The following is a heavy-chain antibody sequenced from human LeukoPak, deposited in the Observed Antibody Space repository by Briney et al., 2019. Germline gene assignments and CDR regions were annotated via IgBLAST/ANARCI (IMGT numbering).Heavy chain of an antibody. V-gene: IGHV3-23*01. Sequence: GGSLRLSCAASGFTFSSYAMSWVRQAPGKGLEWVSAISGSGGSTYYADSVKGRFTTSRDNSKNTLYLQMNSLRAEDTAVYYCAKSQDIVVVVAATQYSSGWCFDYWGQGTLVTISS. D-gene: IGHD2-15*01. CDR3: AKSQDIVVVVAATQYSSGWCFDY. J-gene: IGHJ4*02. CDR2: ISGSGGST. CDR1: GFTFSSYA.